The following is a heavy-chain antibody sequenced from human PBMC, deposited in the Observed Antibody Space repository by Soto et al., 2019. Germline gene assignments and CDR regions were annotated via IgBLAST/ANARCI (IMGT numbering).Heavy chain of an antibody. CDR3: ARLLIDGYYFDY. J-gene: IGHJ4*02. CDR2: IYYSGST. Sequence: SETLSLTRTVSGGSISSGGYYWSWIRQHPGKGLEWIGYIYYSGSTYYNPSLKSRVTISVDTSKNQFSLKLSSVTAADTAVYYCARLLIDGYYFDYWGQGTLVTVSS. CDR1: GGSISSGGYY. V-gene: IGHV4-31*03. D-gene: IGHD3-22*01.